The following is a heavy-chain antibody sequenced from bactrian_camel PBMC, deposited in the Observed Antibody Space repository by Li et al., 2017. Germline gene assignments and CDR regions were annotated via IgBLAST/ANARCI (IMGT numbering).Heavy chain of an antibody. CDR1: GFHVRSYY. D-gene: IGHD6*01. J-gene: IGHJ4*01. CDR2: IYSDGGKT. Sequence: HVQLVESGGGSEHTGGSLRLSCVASGFHVRSYYMIWARQVPGKGLEWLTSIYSDGGKTYTLEPVKGRFSISRNDLNDTTYLQMENVKSEDTALYYCGTRYPGSWYRTYWGQGTQVTVS. CDR3: GTRYPGSWYRTY. V-gene: IGHV3-2*01.